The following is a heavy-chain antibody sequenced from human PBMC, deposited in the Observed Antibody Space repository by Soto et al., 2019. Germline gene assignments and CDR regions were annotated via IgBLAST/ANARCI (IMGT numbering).Heavy chain of an antibody. Sequence: QVQLVQSGAEVKKPGASVKVSCKASGYTFTNYGISWVRQAPGQGLEWMGWISAYNGNTNYAQKLQGRVTMTTDTSTSTAYMELRSLRSDDTAVYYCARHPSLRFLEWLGEYYFDYWGQGTLVTVSS. CDR1: GYTFTNYG. CDR3: ARHPSLRFLEWLGEYYFDY. CDR2: ISAYNGNT. D-gene: IGHD3-3*01. V-gene: IGHV1-18*01. J-gene: IGHJ4*02.